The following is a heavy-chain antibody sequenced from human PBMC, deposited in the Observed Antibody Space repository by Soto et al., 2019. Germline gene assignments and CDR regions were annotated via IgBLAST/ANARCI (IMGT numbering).Heavy chain of an antibody. V-gene: IGHV1-8*01. J-gene: IGHJ5*02. CDR1: GYTFTSYD. Sequence: QVQLVQSGAEVKKPGASVKVSCKASGYTFTSYDINWVRQATGQGLEWMGWMNPNSGNTGYAQKFQGRVTMTRNTSVSTAYRELSSLRAEETAVYYCERGGGGYCSGGSCESGFDPWGQGTLVTVSS. CDR2: MNPNSGNT. CDR3: ERGGGGYCSGGSCESGFDP. D-gene: IGHD2-15*01.